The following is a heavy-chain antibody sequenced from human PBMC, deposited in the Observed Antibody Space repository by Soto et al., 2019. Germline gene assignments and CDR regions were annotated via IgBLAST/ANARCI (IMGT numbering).Heavy chain of an antibody. CDR3: TTDQRRNYDFWSGYLNYFDY. V-gene: IGHV3-15*07. CDR1: GFTFSNAW. J-gene: IGHJ4*02. Sequence: GGSLILSCAASGFTFSNAWMNWVRQAPGKGLEWVGRIKSKTDGGTTDYAAPVKGRFTISRDDSKNTLYLQMNSLKTEDTAVYYCTTDQRRNYDFWSGYLNYFDYWGQGTLVTVSS. CDR2: IKSKTDGGTT. D-gene: IGHD3-3*01.